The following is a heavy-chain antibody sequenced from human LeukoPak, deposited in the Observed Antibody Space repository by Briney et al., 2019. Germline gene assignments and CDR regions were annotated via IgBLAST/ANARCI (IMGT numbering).Heavy chain of an antibody. J-gene: IGHJ4*02. CDR1: GGSITSTSFY. Sequence: SETLSLTCTVSGGSITSTSFYWGWIRQPPGKGLEWIGSIFSTGDTYYNSSLQSRSTISVDTSKNQFSLQLNSVTPEDTAVYYCARDTSVVLRFGELLPFDYWGQGTLVTVSS. CDR3: ARDTSVVLRFGELLPFDY. D-gene: IGHD3-10*01. CDR2: IFSTGDT. V-gene: IGHV4-39*02.